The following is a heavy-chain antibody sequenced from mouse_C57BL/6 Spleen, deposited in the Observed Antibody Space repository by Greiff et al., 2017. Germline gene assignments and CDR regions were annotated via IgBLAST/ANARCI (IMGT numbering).Heavy chain of an antibody. Sequence: EVKLVESEGGLVQPGSSMKLSCTASGFTFSDYYMAWVRQVPEKGLEWVANINYDGSSTYYLDYLKSRFIISSDNAKNILYLQMSSLKSEDTATYYCAREGDYGSIFYAMDYWGQGTSVTVSS. CDR1: GFTFSDYY. CDR2: INYDGSST. CDR3: AREGDYGSIFYAMDY. D-gene: IGHD2-2*01. J-gene: IGHJ4*01. V-gene: IGHV5-16*01.